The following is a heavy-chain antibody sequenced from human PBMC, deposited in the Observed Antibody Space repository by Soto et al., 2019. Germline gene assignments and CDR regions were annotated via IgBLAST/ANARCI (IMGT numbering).Heavy chain of an antibody. CDR1: GFTFNNYA. D-gene: IGHD2-8*01. Sequence: EVQLLESGGGLVQPGGSLRLACAASGFTFNNYAMNWVRQAPGRGLEWVSVISPNGDSTYYADSVKGRFTISRDNSQNTVFLQMNSLRAEDTAIYVCAKVRLTDYVKYAPHPWGQGTLVTVSS. V-gene: IGHV3-23*01. J-gene: IGHJ3*01. CDR3: AKVRLTDYVKYAPHP. CDR2: ISPNGDST.